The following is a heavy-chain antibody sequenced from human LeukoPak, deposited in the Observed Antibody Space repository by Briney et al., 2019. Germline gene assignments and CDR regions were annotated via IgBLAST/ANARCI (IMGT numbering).Heavy chain of an antibody. V-gene: IGHV4-59*08. J-gene: IGHJ3*02. CDR3: ARHAIGYCSGGSCYLAFDI. Sequence: SETLSLTCTVSGGSISSYYWSWIRQPPGKGLEWIGYIYYSGSTNYNPSLKSRVTISVDTSKNQFSLKLSSVTAADTAVYYCARHAIGYCSGGSCYLAFDIWGQGTMVTVSS. D-gene: IGHD2-15*01. CDR1: GGSISSYY. CDR2: IYYSGST.